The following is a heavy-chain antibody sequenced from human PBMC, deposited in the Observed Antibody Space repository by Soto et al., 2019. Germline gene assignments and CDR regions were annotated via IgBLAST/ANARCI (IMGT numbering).Heavy chain of an antibody. D-gene: IGHD4-17*01. CDR3: ARTFYGDYDTHMCDY. J-gene: IGHJ4*02. Sequence: GGSLRLSCAASGFTFSSYGMHWVRQAPGKGLEWVAVIWYDGSNKYYADSVKGRFTISRDNSKNTLYLQMNSLRAEDTAVYYCARTFYGDYDTHMCDYWGQGTLVTVSS. CDR2: IWYDGSNK. CDR1: GFTFSSYG. V-gene: IGHV3-33*01.